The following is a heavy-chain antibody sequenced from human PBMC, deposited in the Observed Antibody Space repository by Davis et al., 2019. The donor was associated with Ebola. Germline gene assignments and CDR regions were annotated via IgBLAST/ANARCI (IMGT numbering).Heavy chain of an antibody. CDR3: AREGRAITGMNRGGRYGMDV. CDR2: INPSGGST. CDR1: GYTFTSYY. J-gene: IGHJ6*02. D-gene: IGHD1-20*01. V-gene: IGHV1-46*01. Sequence: AASVKVSRKASGYTFTSYYMHWVRQAPGQGLEWMGIINPSGGSTSYAQKFQGRVTMTRDTSTSTVYMELSSLRSEDTAVYYCAREGRAITGMNRGGRYGMDVWGQGTTVTVSS.